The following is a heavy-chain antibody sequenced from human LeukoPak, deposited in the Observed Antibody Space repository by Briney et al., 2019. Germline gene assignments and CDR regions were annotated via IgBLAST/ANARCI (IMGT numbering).Heavy chain of an antibody. CDR3: ARDNLGEWELFDY. D-gene: IGHD1-26*01. Sequence: SETLSLTCAVYGGSFSGYYWSWIRQPAGKGLEWIGRIYTSGSTNYNPSLKSRVTMSVDTSKNQFSLKLSSVTAADTAVYYCARDNLGEWELFDYWGQGTLVTVSS. CDR2: IYTSGST. V-gene: IGHV4-4*07. J-gene: IGHJ4*02. CDR1: GGSFSGYY.